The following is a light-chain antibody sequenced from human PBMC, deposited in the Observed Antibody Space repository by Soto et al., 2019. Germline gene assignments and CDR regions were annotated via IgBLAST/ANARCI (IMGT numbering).Light chain of an antibody. CDR3: SRYTGSRGV. CDR1: SSDVGGYNY. V-gene: IGLV2-8*01. Sequence: QSALTQPPSASGSPGQSVTISCTGTSSDVGGYNYVSWYQQHPGKAPKLMIYEVSKRPSGVPDRFSGSKSGNTASLTVSGLQAEDKAESSSSRYTGSRGVSRTGTK. CDR2: EVS. J-gene: IGLJ1*01.